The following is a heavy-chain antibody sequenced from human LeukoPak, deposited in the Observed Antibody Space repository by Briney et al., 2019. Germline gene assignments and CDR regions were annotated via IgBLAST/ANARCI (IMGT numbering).Heavy chain of an antibody. CDR3: ARDIPSRY. V-gene: IGHV3-66*01. CDR2: IYADGST. CDR1: GFTVSTNY. Sequence: PGGSLRLSCAASGFTVSTNYMSWVRQAPGKGLEWVSLIYADGSTFYADPVKGRFTISRDSSKNTLCLQMNILRAEDTAVYYCARDIPSRYWGHGTLVTVSS. J-gene: IGHJ4*01. D-gene: IGHD2-21*01.